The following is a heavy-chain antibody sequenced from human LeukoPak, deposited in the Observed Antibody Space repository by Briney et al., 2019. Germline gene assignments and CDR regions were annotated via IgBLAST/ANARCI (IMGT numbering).Heavy chain of an antibody. J-gene: IGHJ4*02. V-gene: IGHV3-23*01. CDR1: GFTFRSSG. Sequence: PGGSLRLSCAASGFTFRSSGMSWVRQAPGKGLEWVSYISGSDTTTHYADSVKGRFTISRDNSKNTLYLQMNSLRAEDTAVYYCAKEIDYDSSGYYSNFDYWGQGTLVTVSS. D-gene: IGHD3-22*01. CDR2: ISGSDTTT. CDR3: AKEIDYDSSGYYSNFDY.